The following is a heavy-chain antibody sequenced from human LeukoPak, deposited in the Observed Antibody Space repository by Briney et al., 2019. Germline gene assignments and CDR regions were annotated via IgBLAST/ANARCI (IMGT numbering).Heavy chain of an antibody. CDR1: GFTFSSYS. Sequence: GGSLRLSCAASGFTFSSYSMNWARQAPGKGLEWVSSISSSSSYIYYADSVKGRFTISRDNAKNSLYLQMNSLRAEDTAVYYCARVMVRGVIDYWGQGTLVTVSS. J-gene: IGHJ4*02. D-gene: IGHD3-10*01. V-gene: IGHV3-21*01. CDR3: ARVMVRGVIDY. CDR2: ISSSSSYI.